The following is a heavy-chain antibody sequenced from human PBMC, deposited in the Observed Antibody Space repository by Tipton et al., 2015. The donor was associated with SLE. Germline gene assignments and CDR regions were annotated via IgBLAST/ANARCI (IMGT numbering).Heavy chain of an antibody. CDR1: GFTFDDYA. CDR3: AKADYYDSSGYFAFDI. V-gene: IGHV3-43D*04. J-gene: IGHJ3*02. CDR2: ISWDGGST. D-gene: IGHD3-22*01. Sequence: SLRLSCAASGFTFDDYAMHWVRQAPGKGLEWVSLISWDGGSTYYADSVKGRFTISRDNSKNSLYLQMNSLRAEDTALYYCAKADYYDSSGYFAFDIWGQGTMVTVSS.